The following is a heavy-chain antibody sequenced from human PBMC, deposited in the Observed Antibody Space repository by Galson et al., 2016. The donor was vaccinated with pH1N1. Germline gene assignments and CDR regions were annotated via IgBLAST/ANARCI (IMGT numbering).Heavy chain of an antibody. Sequence: SLRLSCAASGFTFSSYWMNWVRQAPGKGLEWVANIKQDGSEKYYVDSVKGRFTISRDNAKNSLYLQMNSLRAEDTAGYYCVRGVGIAAAAWGQGTLVTVSS. CDR2: IKQDGSEK. CDR3: VRGVGIAAAA. V-gene: IGHV3-7*01. D-gene: IGHD6-13*01. CDR1: GFTFSSYW. J-gene: IGHJ5*02.